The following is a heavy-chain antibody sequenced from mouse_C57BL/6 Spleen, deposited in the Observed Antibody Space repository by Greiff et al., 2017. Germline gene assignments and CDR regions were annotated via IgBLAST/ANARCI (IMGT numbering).Heavy chain of an antibody. Sequence: EVHLEQPGADLVKPGASVKLSCAASGFTFSSYGMSWVRQTPDKRLEWVATISRGGSYTYYADSVKGRCTIARYNAKNTLYMQMSSLKSEDSAMYYCARHVGDPYYFDYWGQGTTLTVSS. CDR3: ARHVGDPYYFDY. CDR2: ISRGGSYT. CDR1: GFTFSSYG. J-gene: IGHJ2*01. V-gene: IGHV5-6*01.